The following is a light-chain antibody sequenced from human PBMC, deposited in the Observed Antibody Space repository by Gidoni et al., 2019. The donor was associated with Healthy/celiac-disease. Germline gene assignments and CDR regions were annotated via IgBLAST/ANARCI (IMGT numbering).Light chain of an antibody. J-gene: IGKJ5*01. V-gene: IGKV1-39*01. CDR2: AAS. CDR3: HQSYSTPPIT. Sequence: DIQMTQSPSSLSASVGDRVTITCRASQSISSYLNWYQQKPGKAPKLLIYAASSMQSGVPSRFSGSGSGTDFTLTISSLQPEDFATYYCHQSYSTPPITFXQXTRLEIK. CDR1: QSISSY.